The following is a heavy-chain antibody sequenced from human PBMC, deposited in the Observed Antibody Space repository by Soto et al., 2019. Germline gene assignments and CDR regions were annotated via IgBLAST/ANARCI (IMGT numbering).Heavy chain of an antibody. V-gene: IGHV3-30*18. CDR1: GFTFSSYC. J-gene: IGHJ5*02. Sequence: GGSLRLSCAASGFTFSSYCMHWVRQAPGKGLVWVAVITDDGSNKYYADSVKGRFTISRDNSKNTLYLQMNSLRAEDTAVYYCAKDGGSGWLNWCDPWGQGTLVTVSS. D-gene: IGHD6-19*01. CDR3: AKDGGSGWLNWCDP. CDR2: ITDDGSNK.